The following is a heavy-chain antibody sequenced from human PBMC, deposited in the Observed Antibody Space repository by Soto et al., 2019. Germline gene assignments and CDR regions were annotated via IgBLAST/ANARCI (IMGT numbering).Heavy chain of an antibody. D-gene: IGHD6-13*01. CDR2: INPNSGGT. V-gene: IGHV1-2*04. CDR1: GYTFTGYY. J-gene: IGHJ6*02. Sequence: ASVKVSCKASGYTFTGYYMHWVRQAPGQGLEWMGWINPNSGGTNYAQKFQGWVTMTRDTSISTAYMELSRLRSDDTAVYYCARSPRAAGTSYYYYGMDVWGQGTTVTVS. CDR3: ARSPRAAGTSYYYYGMDV.